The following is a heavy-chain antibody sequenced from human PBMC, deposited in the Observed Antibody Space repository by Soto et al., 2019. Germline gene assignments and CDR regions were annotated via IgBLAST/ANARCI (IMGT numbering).Heavy chain of an antibody. CDR1: GFTFSSYA. CDR3: ARAPDLYSSGWYIPYQIDY. CDR2: ISYDGSNK. V-gene: IGHV3-30-3*01. J-gene: IGHJ4*02. D-gene: IGHD6-19*01. Sequence: QVQLVESGGGVVQPGRSLRLSCAASGFTFSSYAMHWVRQAPGKGLEWVAVISYDGSNKYYADSVKGRFTISRDNSKNTLYLHMNSLRAEDTAVYYCARAPDLYSSGWYIPYQIDYWGQGTLVTVSS.